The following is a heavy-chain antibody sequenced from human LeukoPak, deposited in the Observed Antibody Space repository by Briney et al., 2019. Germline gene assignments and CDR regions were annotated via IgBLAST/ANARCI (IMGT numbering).Heavy chain of an antibody. J-gene: IGHJ4*02. Sequence: GESLKISCKGSGYSFKSYWIGWVRQLPGKGLEWMGIIYPGDSETRYSPSFQGQVTISADKSISTAYLQWSSLKASDTAMYCCARRSGYNYYFDYWGQGTLVTVSS. CDR1: GYSFKSYW. V-gene: IGHV5-51*01. D-gene: IGHD5-24*01. CDR2: IYPGDSET. CDR3: ARRSGYNYYFDY.